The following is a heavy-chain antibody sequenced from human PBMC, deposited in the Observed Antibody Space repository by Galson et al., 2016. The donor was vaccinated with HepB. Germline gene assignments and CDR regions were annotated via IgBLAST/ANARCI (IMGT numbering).Heavy chain of an antibody. J-gene: IGHJ6*02. Sequence: SVKVSCKASGYTFSNYDINWVRQAPGQGPEWMAWMNPKSGKTGYAQSFKARVTMTRDTSISTAYMELYSLTSEDTAVYFCARGGTLPKTNLYGMDVWGQGTTVTVSS. CDR1: GYTFSNYD. D-gene: IGHD2-8*01. CDR2: MNPKSGKT. V-gene: IGHV1-8*01. CDR3: ARGGTLPKTNLYGMDV.